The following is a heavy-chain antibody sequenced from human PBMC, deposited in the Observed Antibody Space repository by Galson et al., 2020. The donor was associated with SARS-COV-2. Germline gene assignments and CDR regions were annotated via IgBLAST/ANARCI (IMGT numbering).Heavy chain of an antibody. CDR1: GDSIISRSHF. CDR3: ARDSGSYGNEAFDI. D-gene: IGHD1-26*01. J-gene: IGHJ3*02. Sequence: PSETLSLTCTVSGDSIISRSHFWGWIRQSPGKGLEWIGSIYFSGSTYDNPSLKSRVTMSIDTSKNQFSLKLTSVTAADTGVYFCARDSGSYGNEAFDIWGRGTMVTVSS. CDR2: IYFSGST. V-gene: IGHV4-39*07.